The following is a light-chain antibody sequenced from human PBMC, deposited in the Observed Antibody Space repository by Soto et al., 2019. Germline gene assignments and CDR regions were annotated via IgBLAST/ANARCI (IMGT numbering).Light chain of an antibody. CDR2: AAS. V-gene: IGKV1-5*01. CDR1: QSINNY. Sequence: DIHMTQSPSSLSASVGDRITITCRASQSINNYLNWYQQKPGKAPKLLIYAASTLESGVPSRFSGSGSGTEFTLTISSLQPDDFATYYCQHYNSYSEAFGQGTKVDIK. CDR3: QHYNSYSEA. J-gene: IGKJ1*01.